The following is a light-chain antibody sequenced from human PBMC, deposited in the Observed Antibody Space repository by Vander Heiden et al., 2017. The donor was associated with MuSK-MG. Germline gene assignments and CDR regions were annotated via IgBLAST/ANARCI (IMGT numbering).Light chain of an antibody. CDR1: QSINSH. CDR2: AAS. J-gene: IGKJ1*01. Sequence: DIQMTQSPSSLSASVGDRVTIICRASQSINSHLNWYQQKTGKGPKLLIYAASTLHSGVPSRFSGSESGTDFTLTISSLQPEDFATYFCQQTFTTPWTFGQGTRVEVK. CDR3: QQTFTTPWT. V-gene: IGKV1-39*01.